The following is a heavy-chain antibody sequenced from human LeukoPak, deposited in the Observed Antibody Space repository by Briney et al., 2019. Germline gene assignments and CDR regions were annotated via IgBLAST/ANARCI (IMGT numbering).Heavy chain of an antibody. CDR2: ISAYNGNT. CDR3: ASQSARHYYYYGMDV. V-gene: IGHV1-18*01. Sequence: GESLQISCQASGYTFTSYGISWVRQAPGQGLEWMGWISAYNGNTNYAQKLQGRVTMTTDTSTSTAYMELRSLRSDDTAVYYCASQSARHYYYYGMDVWGQGTTVTVSS. J-gene: IGHJ6*02. CDR1: GYTFTSYG. D-gene: IGHD6-6*01.